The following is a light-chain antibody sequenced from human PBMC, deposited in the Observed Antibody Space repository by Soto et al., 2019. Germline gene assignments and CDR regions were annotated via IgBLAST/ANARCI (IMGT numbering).Light chain of an antibody. CDR1: QSVSNN. CDR2: GAS. V-gene: IGKV3-15*01. Sequence: EILMTQSPATLSVSPGERATLSCRASQSVSNNLAWYQQKPGQAPRLLMYGASTRATGIPARFSGSGSGTEFTLTISSLQSTDFAVYFCQQYNNWARTFGQGTKVEVK. CDR3: QQYNNWART. J-gene: IGKJ1*01.